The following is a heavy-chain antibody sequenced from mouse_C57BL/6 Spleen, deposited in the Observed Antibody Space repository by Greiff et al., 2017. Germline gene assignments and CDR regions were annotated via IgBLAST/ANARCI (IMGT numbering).Heavy chain of an antibody. D-gene: IGHD2-3*01. CDR1: GFTFSDAW. CDR3: TRRVDGYYPYAMDY. V-gene: IGHV6-6*01. Sequence: EVMLVESGGGLVQPGGSMKLSCAASGFTFSDAWMDWVRQSPEKGLEWVAEIRNKANNHATYYAESVKGRFTISRDDSKSSVYLQMNSLRAEDTGIYYCTRRVDGYYPYAMDYWGQGTSVTVSS. J-gene: IGHJ4*01. CDR2: IRNKANNHAT.